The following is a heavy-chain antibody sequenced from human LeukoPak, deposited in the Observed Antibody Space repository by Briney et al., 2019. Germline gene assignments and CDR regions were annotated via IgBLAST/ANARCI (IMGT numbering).Heavy chain of an antibody. V-gene: IGHV3-74*01. D-gene: IGHD2-15*01. CDR1: GFTFSSYW. Sequence: GGALRLTCAASGFTFSSYWMHGVRQAPGKVLVWVSRINSDGSSRSYADSVKGRFPISSDNAKTTLYLQMNSLRAEDTAVYYCARLGYSSWYYFDYWGQGTLVTVSS. J-gene: IGHJ4*02. CDR2: INSDGSSR. CDR3: ARLGYSSWYYFDY.